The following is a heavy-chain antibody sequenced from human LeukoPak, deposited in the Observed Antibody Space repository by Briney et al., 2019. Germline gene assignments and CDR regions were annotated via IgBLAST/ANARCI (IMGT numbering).Heavy chain of an antibody. CDR2: ISYDGSSK. V-gene: IGHV3-30-3*01. J-gene: IGHJ5*02. CDR1: GFTFRSYG. D-gene: IGHD1-26*01. CDR3: ARAPYSGYYPRSGWFDP. Sequence: GGSLRLSCAASGFTFRSYGMHWIRQAPGKGLEWVALISYDGSSKYYADSVKGRFTISRDDSKNPLYVQMNSLSAEDTAVYYCARAPYSGYYPRSGWFDPWGQGTLVTVSS.